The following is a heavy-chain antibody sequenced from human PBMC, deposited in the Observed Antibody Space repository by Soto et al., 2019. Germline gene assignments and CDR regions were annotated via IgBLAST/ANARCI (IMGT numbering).Heavy chain of an antibody. CDR1: GAALNSGNYY. J-gene: IGHJ5*01. V-gene: IGHV4-31*03. CDR3: AIPRIATNNYIWCES. Sequence: SETLSLTCIVSGAALNSGNYYWCWIRQVTGKGLEWIGHIYVTGAVNYNPSLRDRITISQDTSERQFSLNLRLVTAADTAVYYCAIPRIATNNYIWCESLGEGTMRTVS. CDR2: IYVTGAV. D-gene: IGHD1-20*01.